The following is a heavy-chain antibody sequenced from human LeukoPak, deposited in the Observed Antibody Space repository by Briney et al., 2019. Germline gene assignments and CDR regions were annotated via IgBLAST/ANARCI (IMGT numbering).Heavy chain of an antibody. CDR2: ITGSGTGT. V-gene: IGHV3-23*01. CDR3: AKGKAGTYFDY. J-gene: IGHJ4*02. D-gene: IGHD1-7*01. CDR1: GXTFSSYG. Sequence: TGGSLRLSCAASGXTFSSYGMSWVRQAPGKGLEWVSAITGSGTGTYYPDSVKGRFTISRDNSNNTLYLQVNSLRAEDTAIYYCAKGKAGTYFDYWGRGTLVTVSS.